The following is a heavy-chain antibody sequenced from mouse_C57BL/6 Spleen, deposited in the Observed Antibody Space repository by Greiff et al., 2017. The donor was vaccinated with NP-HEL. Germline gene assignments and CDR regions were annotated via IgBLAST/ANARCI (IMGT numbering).Heavy chain of an antibody. CDR1: GYTFTDYY. CDR3: AILLRLYAMDY. CDR2: INPNNGGT. V-gene: IGHV1-26*01. J-gene: IGHJ4*01. Sequence: EVQLQQSGPELVKPGASVKISCKASGYTFTDYYMNWVKQSHGKSLEWIGDINPNNGGTSYNQKFKGKATLTVDKSSSTAYMELRSLTSEDSAVYYCAILLRLYAMDYWGQGTSVTVSS. D-gene: IGHD1-2*01.